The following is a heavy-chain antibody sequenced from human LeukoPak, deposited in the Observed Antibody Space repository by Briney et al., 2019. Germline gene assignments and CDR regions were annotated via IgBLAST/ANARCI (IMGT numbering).Heavy chain of an antibody. D-gene: IGHD6-13*01. CDR2: ITSSSSTI. CDR3: AKQQGRELHQQPDY. CDR1: GFTFSSYS. Sequence: PGGSLRLSCAASGFTFSSYSMNWVRQAPGKGLEWVSYITSSSSTIYYADSVKGRFTISRDNSKNTLYLQMNSLRAEDTAVYYCAKQQGRELHQQPDYWGQGTLVTVSS. J-gene: IGHJ4*02. V-gene: IGHV3-48*01.